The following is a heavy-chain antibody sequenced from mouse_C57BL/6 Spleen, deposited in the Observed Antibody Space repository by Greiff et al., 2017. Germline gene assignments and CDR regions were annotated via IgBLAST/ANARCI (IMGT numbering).Heavy chain of an antibody. Sequence: QVQLKQPGAELVKPGASVKLSCKASGYTFTSYWMPWVKQRPGQGLEWIGMIHPNSGSTNYNEKFKSKSTLTVDKSSSTAYMQLSSLTSEDSAVYYCARLSYYYGSSYGFAYWGQGTLVTVSA. CDR1: GYTFTSYW. V-gene: IGHV1-64*01. D-gene: IGHD1-1*01. CDR3: ARLSYYYGSSYGFAY. CDR2: IHPNSGST. J-gene: IGHJ3*01.